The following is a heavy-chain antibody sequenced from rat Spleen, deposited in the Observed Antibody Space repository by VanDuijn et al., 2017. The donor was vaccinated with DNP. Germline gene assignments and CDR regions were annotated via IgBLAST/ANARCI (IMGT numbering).Heavy chain of an antibody. CDR3: AKAGGYSPWYFDY. CDR1: GFTFSDYN. CDR2: INTDGSRT. J-gene: IGHJ2*01. Sequence: EVQLVESGGGLVQPGGSLKLSCAASGFTFSDYNMAWVRQAPRKGLEWVASINTDGSRTYYGDSVKGRFTISRDYARSTLYLQMNSLRSEETATYYCAKAGGYSPWYFDYWGQGVMVTVSS. V-gene: IGHV5S10*01. D-gene: IGHD1-11*01.